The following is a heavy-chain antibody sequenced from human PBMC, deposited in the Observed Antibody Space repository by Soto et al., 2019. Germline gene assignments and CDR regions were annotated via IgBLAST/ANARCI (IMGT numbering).Heavy chain of an antibody. J-gene: IGHJ5*02. Sequence: EVQLVESGGGLIKPGGSLRLSCAASGFTFSNAWMSWVRQAPGKGLEWVGRIKSRTNGGTTDYAAPVNGRFTISRDDSKTTLYLQMNSLRTEDTAVYYCTTDDPINRSWGQGTLVTVSS. V-gene: IGHV3-15*01. CDR2: IKSRTNGGTT. CDR1: GFTFSNAW. CDR3: TTDDPINRS.